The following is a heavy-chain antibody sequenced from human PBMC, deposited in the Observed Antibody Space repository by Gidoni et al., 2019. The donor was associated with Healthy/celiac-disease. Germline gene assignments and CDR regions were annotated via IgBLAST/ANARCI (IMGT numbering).Heavy chain of an antibody. CDR2: INHSGST. Sequence: QVQLQQWGAGLLKPSETLSLTCAVYGGSFSGYYWSWIRQPPGKGLEWIGEINHSGSTNYNPSLKSRVTISVDTSKNQFSLKLSSVTAADTAVYYCARVDSSRFDYWGQGTLVTVSS. CDR1: GGSFSGYY. CDR3: ARVDSSRFDY. D-gene: IGHD6-13*01. V-gene: IGHV4-34*01. J-gene: IGHJ4*02.